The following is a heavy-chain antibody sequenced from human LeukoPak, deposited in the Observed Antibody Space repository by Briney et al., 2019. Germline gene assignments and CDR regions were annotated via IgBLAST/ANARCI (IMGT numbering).Heavy chain of an antibody. CDR3: ARDQRSYGSGSYYSDY. CDR1: GYTFTSYG. D-gene: IGHD3-10*01. J-gene: IGHJ4*02. CDR2: ISAYNGNT. V-gene: IGHV1-18*01. Sequence: ASVKVSCKASGYTFTSYGISWVRQAPGQGLEWMGWISAYNGNTNYAQKLQGSVTMNTDTSTSTAYMELRSLRSDDTAVYYCARDQRSYGSGSYYSDYWGQGTLGTVSS.